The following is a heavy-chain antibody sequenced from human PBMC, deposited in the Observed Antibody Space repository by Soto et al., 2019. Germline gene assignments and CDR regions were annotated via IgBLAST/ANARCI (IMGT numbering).Heavy chain of an antibody. CDR3: ARDRVAGIWGDAFDI. Sequence: QVQLVQSGAEGKKPGASVKVSCKTSGYTFTNHGINWVRQAPGQGLEWMGWINPYNANVNYAQKLQGRVTMTTDTSTSTAYMDLRSLTSDDTAVYYCARDRVAGIWGDAFDIWGQGKMVTVSS. V-gene: IGHV1-18*04. CDR1: GYTFTNHG. D-gene: IGHD3-16*01. J-gene: IGHJ3*02. CDR2: INPYNANV.